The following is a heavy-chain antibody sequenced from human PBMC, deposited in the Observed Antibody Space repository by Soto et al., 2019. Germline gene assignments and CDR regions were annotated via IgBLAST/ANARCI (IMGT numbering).Heavy chain of an antibody. Sequence: QVQLVQSGAEVKKPGASVKVSCKASGYTFTGYYMHWVRQAPGQGLEWMGWINPNSGGTNYAQKFQGWVTMTRDTSISTVYMELSRLRSDDTAVYYCARDGEASSGWYTWFDPWGQGTLVTVSS. CDR2: INPNSGGT. D-gene: IGHD6-19*01. V-gene: IGHV1-2*04. J-gene: IGHJ5*02. CDR1: GYTFTGYY. CDR3: ARDGEASSGWYTWFDP.